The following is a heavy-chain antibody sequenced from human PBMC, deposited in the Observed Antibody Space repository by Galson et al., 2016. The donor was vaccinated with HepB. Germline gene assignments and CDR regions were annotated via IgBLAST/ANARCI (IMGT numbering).Heavy chain of an antibody. V-gene: IGHV3-74*01. CDR1: GFAFSNYW. D-gene: IGHD3-22*01. Sequence: SLRLSCAASGFAFSNYWMHWVRQVPGKGLVWVSRINGAGSSTNYADSVKGRFTISRDNAKNTLYLQMNSLRVEDAAVYYCAILSVDVVLVMNGVDAWGQGTTVTVSS. CDR3: AILSVDVVLVMNGVDA. CDR2: INGAGSST. J-gene: IGHJ6*02.